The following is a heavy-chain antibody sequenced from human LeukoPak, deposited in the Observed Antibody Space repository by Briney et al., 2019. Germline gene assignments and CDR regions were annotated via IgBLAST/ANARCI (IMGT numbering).Heavy chain of an antibody. V-gene: IGHV3-30-3*01. CDR3: ARLSGF. Sequence: GGSLRLSCAASGFTFSSYAMHWVRQAPGKGLEWVAVISYDGSNKYYADSVKGRFTISRDNSKNTLYLQMHSLRAEDTAVYYCARLSGFWGQGTLVTVSS. CDR2: ISYDGSNK. CDR1: GFTFSSYA. J-gene: IGHJ4*02. D-gene: IGHD3-16*02.